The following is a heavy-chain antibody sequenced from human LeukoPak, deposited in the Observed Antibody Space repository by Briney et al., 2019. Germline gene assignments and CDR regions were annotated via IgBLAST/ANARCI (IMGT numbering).Heavy chain of an antibody. J-gene: IGHJ4*02. V-gene: IGHV3-30*18. CDR2: MSYDGSIK. CDR1: GFNFSTYA. CDR3: AKDGALGYSSGWLPN. D-gene: IGHD6-19*01. Sequence: GGSLRLSCAASGFNFSTYAMHWVRQAPGKGLEWVSVMSYDGSIKYYGDSVKGRFTISRDNSKNTLYLQMNSLRTEDTALYYCAKDGALGYSSGWLPNWGQGTLVTVSS.